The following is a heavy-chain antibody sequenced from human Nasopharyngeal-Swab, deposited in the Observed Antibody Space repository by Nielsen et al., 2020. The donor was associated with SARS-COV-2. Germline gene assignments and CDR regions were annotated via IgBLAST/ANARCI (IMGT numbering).Heavy chain of an antibody. D-gene: IGHD5-12*01. V-gene: IGHV3-13*01. CDR1: GFTFSSYD. J-gene: IGHJ6*02. CDR2: IGTAGDT. Sequence: GESLKISCAASGFTFSSYDMHWVRQATGKGLEWVSAIGTAGDTYYPGSVKGRFTISRENAKSSLYLQMNSLRAGDTAVYYCARGAYITTITFRYGMDVWGQGTTVTVSS. CDR3: ARGAYITTITFRYGMDV.